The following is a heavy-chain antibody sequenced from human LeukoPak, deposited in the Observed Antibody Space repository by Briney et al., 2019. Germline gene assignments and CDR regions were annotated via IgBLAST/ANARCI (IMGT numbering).Heavy chain of an antibody. V-gene: IGHV3-11*01. Sequence: PGGSLRLSCVTSGFTFSHYYMTWIRQAPGKGLEWVSYISGTGNKEYYADSVKGRFTISRDNAQNSLYLQMSSLRAEDTAIYYCAGDYSESEYFFDYWGQGSLVAVSS. J-gene: IGHJ4*02. CDR3: AGDYSESEYFFDY. CDR1: GFTFSHYY. D-gene: IGHD1-26*01. CDR2: ISGTGNKE.